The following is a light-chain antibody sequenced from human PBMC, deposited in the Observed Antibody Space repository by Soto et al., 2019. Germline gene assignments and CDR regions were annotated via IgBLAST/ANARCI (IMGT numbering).Light chain of an antibody. V-gene: IGLV1-51*01. J-gene: IGLJ3*02. CDR3: GTWDSSLSAVV. Sequence: QSVLTQPPSVSAAPRQKVTISCSGSSSKIGNYYVSWYQQFPGTAPKLLIYDNNKRPSGIPDRFSGSRSGTSATLDITGLQTGDEADYYCGTWDSSLSAVVFGGGTKLTVL. CDR2: DNN. CDR1: SSKIGNYY.